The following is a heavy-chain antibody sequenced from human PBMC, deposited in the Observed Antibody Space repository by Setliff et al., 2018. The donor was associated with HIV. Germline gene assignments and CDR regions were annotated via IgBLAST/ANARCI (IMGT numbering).Heavy chain of an antibody. D-gene: IGHD3-10*01. J-gene: IGHJ3*02. V-gene: IGHV1-69*10. CDR1: GGTSNTYA. CDR2: VITILDIT. CDR3: AGPRGDEAFDI. Sequence: GASVKVSCKASGGTSNTYAINWVRQAPGQGLEWMGQVITILDITSYAQKFQGRVTITADESTNTMYMELSSLRSDDTVVYYCAGPRGDEAFDIWGQGTMVTVSS.